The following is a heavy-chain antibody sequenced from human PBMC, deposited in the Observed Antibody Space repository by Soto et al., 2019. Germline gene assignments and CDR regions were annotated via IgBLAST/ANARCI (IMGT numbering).Heavy chain of an antibody. D-gene: IGHD1-26*01. CDR1: GFTFSTYS. Sequence: PGGSLRLSCAASGFTFSTYSMNWVRQAPGKGLEWVAYISSTSSTIYYADSMKGRFTISRDNAKNSLYLQMNVLRDEDTAVYYCARDDSGGSFFYFDYWGQGTLVTVSS. CDR3: ARDDSGGSFFYFDY. J-gene: IGHJ4*02. CDR2: ISSTSSTI. V-gene: IGHV3-48*02.